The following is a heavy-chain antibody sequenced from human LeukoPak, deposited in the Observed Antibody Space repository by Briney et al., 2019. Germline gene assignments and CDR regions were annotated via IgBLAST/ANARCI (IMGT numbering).Heavy chain of an antibody. Sequence: PSQTLSLTCTVSGDSISSGSYYWSWIRQPAGKGLEWIGRIYISGSTNYNPSLKSRVTISVDTSKNQFSLKLSSVTAVDTAVYYCARTTEGGYTYGYFYYYYMDVWGKGTTVTISS. V-gene: IGHV4-61*02. CDR3: ARTTEGGYTYGYFYYYYMDV. CDR2: IYISGST. J-gene: IGHJ6*03. D-gene: IGHD5-18*01. CDR1: GDSISSGSYY.